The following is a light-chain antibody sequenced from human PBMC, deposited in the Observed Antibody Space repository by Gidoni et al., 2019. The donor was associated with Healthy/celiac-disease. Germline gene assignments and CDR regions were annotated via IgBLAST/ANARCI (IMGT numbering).Light chain of an antibody. CDR3: QQYNNWPPT. J-gene: IGKJ2*01. Sequence: IVMPQSPATLSVSPGERATLSCRASQSVSSNLAWYQQKPGQAPRLLIYGASTRATGIPARFSGSGSGTEFTLTISSLQSEDFAVYYCQQYNNWPPTFGQGTKLEIK. CDR1: QSVSSN. V-gene: IGKV3-15*01. CDR2: GAS.